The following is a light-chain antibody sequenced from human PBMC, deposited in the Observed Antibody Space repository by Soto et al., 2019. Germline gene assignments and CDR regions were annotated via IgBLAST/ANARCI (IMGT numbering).Light chain of an antibody. J-gene: IGKJ5*01. CDR2: GVS. Sequence: EIVITHSPAPLSVSPRPRATLSFSIGQPLNNNVAWYQHKPGQAPRLLIYGVSTRATGISARFSGSGSGTEFTLTISSLQSEDFAVYYCQQYEKWPPSITFGQGTRLEIK. V-gene: IGKV3-15*01. CDR1: QPLNNN. CDR3: QQYEKWPPSIT.